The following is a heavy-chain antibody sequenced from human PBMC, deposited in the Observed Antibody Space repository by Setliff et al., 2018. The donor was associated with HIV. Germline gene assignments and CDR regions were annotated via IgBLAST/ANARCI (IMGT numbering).Heavy chain of an antibody. J-gene: IGHJ6*03. D-gene: IGHD3-3*01. CDR3: ARDGYYNSWSGYGYYYYMDV. CDR1: GYTFTSYY. CDR2: INPSGGTI. V-gene: IGHV1-46*01. Sequence: ASVKVSCKASGYTFTSYYMHWVRQAPGQGLEWMGIINPSGGTISYAQKFQGRVTMTGDTSTSTVYMELSSLRSEDTAVYYCARDGYYNSWSGYGYYYYMDVWGKGTTVTVSS.